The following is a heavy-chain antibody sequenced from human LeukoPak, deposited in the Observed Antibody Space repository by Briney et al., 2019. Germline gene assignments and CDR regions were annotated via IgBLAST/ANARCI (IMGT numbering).Heavy chain of an antibody. V-gene: IGHV3-23*01. CDR2: IRGNGAGT. J-gene: IGHJ6*02. CDR1: ESTFSNYA. D-gene: IGHD4-17*01. CDR3: AKHQQIYGDSLMDV. Sequence: PGGSLRVSCAASESTFSNYAMSWVRQAPGKGLEWVSSIRGNGAGTDYADSVKGRFTISRDNSKNTLYLQMNSLRAEDTAVYYCAKHQQIYGDSLMDVWGQGTTVTVSS.